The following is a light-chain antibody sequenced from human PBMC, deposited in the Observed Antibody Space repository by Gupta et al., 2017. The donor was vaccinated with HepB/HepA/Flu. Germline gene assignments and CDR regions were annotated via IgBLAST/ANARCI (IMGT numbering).Light chain of an antibody. CDR2: LNSDGSH. CDR3: QTWGTGIHVV. J-gene: IGLJ3*02. Sequence: QLAQTPSSCASPSLCPSVKVTGTLSRGHSSYVIAWHQQQPEKGPRYLMKLNSDGSHSKGDGVPDRFSGSSSGAERYLAITSLQSEDEADYYCQTWGTGIHVVFGGGTKLTVL. CDR1: RGHSSYV. V-gene: IGLV4-69*01.